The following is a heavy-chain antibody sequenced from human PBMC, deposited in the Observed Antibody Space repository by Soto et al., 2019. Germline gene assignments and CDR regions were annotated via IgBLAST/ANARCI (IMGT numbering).Heavy chain of an antibody. D-gene: IGHD3-10*01. CDR3: ARDSVYYYYYGMAV. Sequence: PSETLSLTCAVYGGSFSGYYWSWIRQPPGKGLEWIGEINHSGSTDYNPSLKSRVTISVDTSKNQFSLKLSSVTAADTAVYYCARDSVYYYYYGMAVWGQGTTVTVSS. J-gene: IGHJ6*02. V-gene: IGHV4-34*01. CDR2: INHSGST. CDR1: GGSFSGYY.